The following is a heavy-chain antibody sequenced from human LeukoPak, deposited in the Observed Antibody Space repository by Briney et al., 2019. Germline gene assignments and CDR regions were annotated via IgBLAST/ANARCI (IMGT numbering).Heavy chain of an antibody. J-gene: IGHJ3*02. D-gene: IGHD3-10*01. V-gene: IGHV1-18*01. CDR1: GYTFTSYG. Sequence: LGASVKVSCKASGYTFTSYGISWVRQAPGQGLEWMGWISAYNGNTNYAQKLQGRVTMTTDTSTSTAYMGLRSLRSDDTAVYYCARGSGPLWFGELYAFDIWGQGTMVTVSS. CDR2: ISAYNGNT. CDR3: ARGSGPLWFGELYAFDI.